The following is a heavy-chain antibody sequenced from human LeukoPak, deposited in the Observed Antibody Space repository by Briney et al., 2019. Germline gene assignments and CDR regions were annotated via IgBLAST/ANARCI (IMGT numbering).Heavy chain of an antibody. V-gene: IGHV3-72*01. CDR3: TRAPSAGSWFDP. J-gene: IGHJ5*02. CDR2: IRIKANSYST. D-gene: IGHD3-10*01. Sequence: PGGSLRLSCAASGFTFSDHYMDWVRQAPGKGLEGVGRIRIKANSYSTDYAASVKGRFTIPRDDSKNSVYLQMNSLKTEDTAIYYCTRAPSAGSWFDPWGQGTLVTVSS. CDR1: GFTFSDHY.